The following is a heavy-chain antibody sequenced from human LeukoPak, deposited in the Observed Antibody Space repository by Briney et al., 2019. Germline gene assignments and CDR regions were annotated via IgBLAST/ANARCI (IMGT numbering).Heavy chain of an antibody. CDR2: ISTSTTTI. CDR3: AKDHRLALANYFDY. D-gene: IGHD6-25*01. J-gene: IGHJ4*02. Sequence: GGSLRLSCEASGFTFSSYSMNWVRQAPGKGLEWISYISTSTTTIYYANSVKGRFTISRDNAKNTLYLQMNSLRAEDTAVYYCAKDHRLALANYFDYWGQGTLVTVSS. V-gene: IGHV3-48*01. CDR1: GFTFSSYS.